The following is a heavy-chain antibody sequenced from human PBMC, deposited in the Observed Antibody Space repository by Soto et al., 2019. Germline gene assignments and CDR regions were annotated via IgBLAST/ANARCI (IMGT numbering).Heavy chain of an antibody. Sequence: QVQLVQSGAEVKEPGDSVRVSCEASGYTFTAYYIHWVRQAPGQGLEWMGWINTKFGDTTYAQDFQGRVSMTRDMSISTVYMELSWLTSDDTAIYYCARNMDYYYGPGSGNGHGFWGQGTTVTVFS. D-gene: IGHD3-10*01. CDR2: INTKFGDT. CDR3: ARNMDYYYGPGSGNGHGF. V-gene: IGHV1-2*02. CDR1: GYTFTAYY. J-gene: IGHJ6*02.